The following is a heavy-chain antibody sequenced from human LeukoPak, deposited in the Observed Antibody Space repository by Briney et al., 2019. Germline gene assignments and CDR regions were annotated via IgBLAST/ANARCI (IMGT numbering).Heavy chain of an antibody. J-gene: IGHJ5*02. CDR3: AKGAGPPWFDP. V-gene: IGHV4-61*02. D-gene: IGHD6-19*01. Sequence: SQTLSLTCTVSNRSISSDTYWWSWILQPAGKGLEWIGRMSASGISTYSPSLKSPVTISIDTSRNQFSMNLHSVTAADTAVYYCAKGAGPPWFDPWGQGTLVTVSS. CDR1: NRSISSDTYW. CDR2: MSASGIS.